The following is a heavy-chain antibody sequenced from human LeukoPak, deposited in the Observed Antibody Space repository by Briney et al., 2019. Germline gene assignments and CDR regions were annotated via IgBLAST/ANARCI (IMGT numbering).Heavy chain of an antibody. J-gene: IGHJ5*02. Sequence: ASVKVSCKASGYTFTGYYMHWVRQAPGQGLERMGWINPNSGGTNYAQKFQGRVTMTRDTSISTAYMELSRLRSDDTAVYYCARPHYDFWSGYPTSNWFDPWGQGTLVTVSS. CDR2: INPNSGGT. D-gene: IGHD3-3*01. V-gene: IGHV1-2*02. CDR1: GYTFTGYY. CDR3: ARPHYDFWSGYPTSNWFDP.